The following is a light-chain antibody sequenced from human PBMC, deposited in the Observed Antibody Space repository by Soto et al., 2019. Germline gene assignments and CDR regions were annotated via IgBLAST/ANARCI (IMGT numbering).Light chain of an antibody. CDR1: KSVNSN. CDR2: DAS. J-gene: IGKJ4*01. V-gene: IGKV3-15*01. CDR3: QQYNNWPPLT. Sequence: EIVMTQSPVTLSVSAGERATLSCRASKSVNSNLAWYQQKPGQAPRLLIYDASTRATGITARFSGSGSGTEFTLTISSLQSEDFAVYYCQQYNNWPPLTFGGGTKVEIK.